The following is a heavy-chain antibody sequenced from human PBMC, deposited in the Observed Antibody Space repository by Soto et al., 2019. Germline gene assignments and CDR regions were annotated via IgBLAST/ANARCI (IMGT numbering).Heavy chain of an antibody. J-gene: IGHJ4*02. CDR1: GYTFTSYA. Sequence: VASVKVSCKASGYTFTSYAMHWVRQAPGQRLEWMGWINAGNGNTKYSQKFQGRVTITRDTSASTAYMELGSLRSEDTAVYYCARSIVVVTAADYWGQGTLVTVSS. CDR3: ARSIVVVTAADY. V-gene: IGHV1-3*01. CDR2: INAGNGNT. D-gene: IGHD2-21*02.